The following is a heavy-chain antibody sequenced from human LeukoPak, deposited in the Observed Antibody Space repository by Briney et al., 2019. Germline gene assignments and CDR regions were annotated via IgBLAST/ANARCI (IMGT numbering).Heavy chain of an antibody. CDR1: GFNFYNYD. CDR3: VRDRSGIAAAGFDY. V-gene: IGHV3-30*04. CDR2: ISRDGKRE. Sequence: GGSLRLSCAASGFNFYNYDIQWVRQAPGKGLEWLATISRDGKREFYTDSLKGRFTISRDNSRNTLYLQMNSLRPEDTAVYYCVRDRSGIAAAGFDYWGQGTLVTVSS. J-gene: IGHJ4*02. D-gene: IGHD6-13*01.